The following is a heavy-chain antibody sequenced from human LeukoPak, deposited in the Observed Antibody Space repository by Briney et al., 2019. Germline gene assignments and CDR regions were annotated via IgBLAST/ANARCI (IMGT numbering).Heavy chain of an antibody. CDR3: AKDVVGYNYGYAY. Sequence: GGPLRLSCAASGFTFSSYAMSWVRQAPGKGLERVSAISGSGVSTYYADSVKGRFTISRDNSKNTLYLQMNSLRAEDTAVYYCAKDVVGYNYGYAYWGQGTLVTVSS. CDR1: GFTFSSYA. D-gene: IGHD5-18*01. CDR2: ISGSGVST. J-gene: IGHJ4*02. V-gene: IGHV3-23*01.